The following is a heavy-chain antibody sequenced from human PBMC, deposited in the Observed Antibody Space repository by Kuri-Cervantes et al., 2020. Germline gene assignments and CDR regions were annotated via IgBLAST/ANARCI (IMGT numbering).Heavy chain of an antibody. D-gene: IGHD5-12*01. Sequence: SVKVSCKASGGTFSSYAISWVRQAPGQGLEWMGGIIPIFGTANYAQKFQGRVTITTDESTSTAYMELSSLRSEDTAVYCCAREVATYSGYDKDYYYYYMDVWGKGTTVTVSS. CDR2: IIPIFGTA. J-gene: IGHJ6*03. CDR1: GGTFSSYA. CDR3: AREVATYSGYDKDYYYYYMDV. V-gene: IGHV1-69*05.